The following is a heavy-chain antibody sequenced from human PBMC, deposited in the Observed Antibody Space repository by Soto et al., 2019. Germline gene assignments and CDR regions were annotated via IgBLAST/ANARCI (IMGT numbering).Heavy chain of an antibody. CDR2: ISYTGST. D-gene: IGHD3-9*01. CDR1: GGSINSYY. Sequence: SETLSLTCSVSGGSINSYYWGWIRQPPGKGLEWIGYISYTGSTDYSPSLKSRVTISVDTSKNQFSLKLRSVTAADTAIYFCARLEGLATISYYFDFWGPGALVTVSS. J-gene: IGHJ4*02. V-gene: IGHV4-59*01. CDR3: ARLEGLATISYYFDF.